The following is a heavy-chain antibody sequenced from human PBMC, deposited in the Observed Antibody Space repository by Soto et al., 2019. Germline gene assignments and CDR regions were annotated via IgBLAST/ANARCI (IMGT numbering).Heavy chain of an antibody. D-gene: IGHD6-19*01. CDR2: ISSSSSTI. CDR3: ARDLEVTWYPIAVAPFDY. J-gene: IGHJ4*02. CDR1: GFTFSSYS. Sequence: EVQLVESGGGLVQPGGSLRLSCAASGFTFSSYSMNWVRQAPGKGLEWVSYISSSSSTIYYADSVKGRFTISRDNAKNSLYLQMNSLRAEDTAVYYCARDLEVTWYPIAVAPFDYWGQGTLVTVSS. V-gene: IGHV3-48*01.